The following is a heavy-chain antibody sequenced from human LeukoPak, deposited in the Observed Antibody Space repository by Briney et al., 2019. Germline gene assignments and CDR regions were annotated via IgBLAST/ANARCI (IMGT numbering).Heavy chain of an antibody. CDR3: ARASGELLPFDH. D-gene: IGHD1-26*01. CDR1: GGSISSYY. Sequence: SETLSLTCTVSGGSISSYYWSWIRQPPGKGLEWIGYIYYSGSTNYNPSLKSRVTISVDTSKNQFSLKLSSVTAADTAVYYCARASGELLPFDHWGQGTLVTVSS. CDR2: IYYSGST. V-gene: IGHV4-59*01. J-gene: IGHJ4*02.